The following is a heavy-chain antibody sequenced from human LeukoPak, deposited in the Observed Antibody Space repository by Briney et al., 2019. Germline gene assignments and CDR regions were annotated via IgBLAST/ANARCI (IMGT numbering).Heavy chain of an antibody. CDR2: SRGGGVTT. CDR1: GFTSIAYA. D-gene: IGHD3-16*01. CDR3: PRNQQLGGHSYYYYGLDV. Sequence: PGGSLRLSCVGSGFTSIAYALTWARQAPGKGLEGVAGSRGGGVTTYYADAVKGRCTISRDNSKNTLYLQMTSLRDHHTAIYYCPRNQQLGGHSYYYYGLDVWGPGTTVTVSS. V-gene: IGHV3-23*01. J-gene: IGHJ6*02.